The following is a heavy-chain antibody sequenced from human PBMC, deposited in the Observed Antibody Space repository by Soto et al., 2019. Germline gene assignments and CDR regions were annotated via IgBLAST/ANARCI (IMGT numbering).Heavy chain of an antibody. V-gene: IGHV3-30*18. J-gene: IGHJ6*02. CDR2: ISYDGSNK. CDR1: GFTFSSYG. Sequence: SLRLSCAASGFTFSSYGMHWVRQAPGKGLEWVAVISYDGSNKYYADSVKGRFTISRDNSKNTLYLQMNSLRAEDTAVYYCAKGYCTNGVCYLSGYYYYGMDVWGQGTTVTVSS. CDR3: AKGYCTNGVCYLSGYYYYGMDV. D-gene: IGHD2-8*01.